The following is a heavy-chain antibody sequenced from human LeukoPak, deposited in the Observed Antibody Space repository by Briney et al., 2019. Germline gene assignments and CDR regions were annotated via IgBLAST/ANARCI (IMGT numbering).Heavy chain of an antibody. V-gene: IGHV3-30-3*01. J-gene: IGHJ4*02. CDR3: ATETFGVVIKYYFDY. D-gene: IGHD3-3*01. CDR1: GFTSSSYA. CDR2: ISYDGSNK. Sequence: PGGSLRLSCAASGFTSSSYAMHWVRQAPGKGLEWVAVISYDGSNKYYADSVKGRFTISRDNSKNTLYLQMNSLRAEDTAVYYCATETFGVVIKYYFDYSGQGTLVTVSS.